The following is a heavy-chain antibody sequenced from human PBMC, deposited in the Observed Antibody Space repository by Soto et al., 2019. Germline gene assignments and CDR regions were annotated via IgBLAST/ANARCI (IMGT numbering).Heavy chain of an antibody. CDR3: ARATGSNHPFDY. D-gene: IGHD2-2*01. CDR2: ISTDGSNT. V-gene: IGHV3-74*01. CDR1: GFTFSTYW. J-gene: IGHJ4*02. Sequence: EVQLVESGGGLVQPGGSLRLSCAATGFTFSTYWMHWVRQGPGKGLVWVSRISTDGSNTTYADSVKGRFTISRDNAKNTLYLQMNSLRAEDTAVYYCARATGSNHPFDYWGLGSLVTVSS.